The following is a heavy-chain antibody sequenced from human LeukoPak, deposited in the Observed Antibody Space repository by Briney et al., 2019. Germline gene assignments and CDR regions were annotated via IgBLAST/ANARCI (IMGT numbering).Heavy chain of an antibody. CDR1: GFTFSNYA. V-gene: IGHV3-23*01. CDR3: AKEGVGNYYDSSGYYPYYFDY. Sequence: PGGSLRLSCAASGFTFSNYAMSWVRQAPGKGLEWVSAISGSGGSTYYADSVKGRFTISRDNSKNTLYLQMNSLRAEDTAVYYCAKEGVGNYYDSSGYYPYYFDYWGQGTLVTVSS. J-gene: IGHJ4*02. D-gene: IGHD3-22*01. CDR2: ISGSGGST.